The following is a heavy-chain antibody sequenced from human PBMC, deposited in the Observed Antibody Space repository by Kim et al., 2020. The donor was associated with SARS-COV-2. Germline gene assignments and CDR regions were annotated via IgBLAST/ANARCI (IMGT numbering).Heavy chain of an antibody. J-gene: IGHJ4*02. CDR3: AREPLRDSSGYWDY. D-gene: IGHD3-22*01. V-gene: IGHV1-69*04. Sequence: AQKCQGRVTITADKSTSTAYMELSSLRSEDTAVYYCAREPLRDSSGYWDYWGQGTLVTVSS.